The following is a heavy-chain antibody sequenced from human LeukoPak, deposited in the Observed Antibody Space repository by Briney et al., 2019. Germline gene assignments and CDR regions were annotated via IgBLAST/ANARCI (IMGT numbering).Heavy chain of an antibody. V-gene: IGHV1-18*04. D-gene: IGHD6-13*01. J-gene: IGHJ6*02. CDR1: GYTFTSYG. CDR3: ARGIAAAGTLYYYGMDV. CDR2: ISAYNGNT. Sequence: GASVTVSFTASGYTFTSYGISWVRQAPGQGLEWMGWISAYNGNTNYAQKLQGRVTMTTDTSTSTAYMELRSLRSDDTAVYVCARGIAAAGTLYYYGMDVWGQGTTVTVPS.